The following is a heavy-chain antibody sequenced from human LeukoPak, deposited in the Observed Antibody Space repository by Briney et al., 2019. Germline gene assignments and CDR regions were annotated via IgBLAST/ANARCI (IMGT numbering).Heavy chain of an antibody. CDR3: ARDHRNYGGFADY. D-gene: IGHD1-7*01. CDR2: INPSGGST. J-gene: IGHJ4*02. V-gene: IGHV1-46*01. Sequence: ASVKVSCKASGYTFTSYDINWVRQATGQGLEWMGIINPSGGSTSYAQKFQGRVTMTRDTSTSTVYMELSSLRSEDTAVYYCARDHRNYGGFADYWGQGTLVTVSS. CDR1: GYTFTSYD.